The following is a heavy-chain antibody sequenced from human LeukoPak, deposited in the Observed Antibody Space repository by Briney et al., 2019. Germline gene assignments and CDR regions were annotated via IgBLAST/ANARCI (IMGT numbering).Heavy chain of an antibody. V-gene: IGHV4-4*07. Sequence: SETLSLTRTVSVGSISSYYWSWIRQPAGKGLEWIGRIHTSGSTNYNPSLKSRLTMSVDTSKNQFSLNLNSVTAADTAVYYCARAGDYGDYVGWFDPWGQGTLVTVSS. CDR3: ARAGDYGDYVGWFDP. J-gene: IGHJ5*02. CDR1: VGSISSYY. D-gene: IGHD4-17*01. CDR2: IHTSGST.